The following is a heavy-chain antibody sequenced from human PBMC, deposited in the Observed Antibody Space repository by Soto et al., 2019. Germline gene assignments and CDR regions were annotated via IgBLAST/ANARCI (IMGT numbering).Heavy chain of an antibody. CDR1: GGTFNTYA. Sequence: QVQLVQSGAEMKKPGSSVKVSCQSSGGTFNTYAMNWVRQAPGQGPERMGDISPMFGAANYAPKFQGRVTITADESTGTSYMPLSSLTSEDTALYFCAREVQVHTPAFVYWGQGTLVTVSS. J-gene: IGHJ4*02. V-gene: IGHV1-69*19. CDR2: ISPMFGAA. CDR3: AREVQVHTPAFVY. D-gene: IGHD3-10*01.